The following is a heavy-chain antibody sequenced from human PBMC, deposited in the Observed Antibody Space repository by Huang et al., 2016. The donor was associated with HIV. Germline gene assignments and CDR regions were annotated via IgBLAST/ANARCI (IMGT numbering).Heavy chain of an antibody. Sequence: LEEWGAELLKPSATLSLTCAVYGVSFTEYSWNWISQAPGRGLEWIGEISHNTSANYNPSLKSRVSMSVDTSKNQFSLRLTSVTASDTALYYCTRLSPLIRDYSFDLWGRGTMVTVSA. CDR3: TRLSPLIRDYSFDL. CDR2: ISHNTSA. CDR1: GVSFTEYS. J-gene: IGHJ3*01. D-gene: IGHD4-17*01. V-gene: IGHV4-34*02.